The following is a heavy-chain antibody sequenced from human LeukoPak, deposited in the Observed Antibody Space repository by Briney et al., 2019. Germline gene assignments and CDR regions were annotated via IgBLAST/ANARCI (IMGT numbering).Heavy chain of an antibody. Sequence: GASVKVSCKASGGTFSSYAISWVRQAPGQGLEWMGGIIPIFGTASYAQKFQGRVTITADESTSTAYMELSSLRSEDTAVYYCARDRSEILGYYYYGMDVWGQGTTVTVSS. D-gene: IGHD5-24*01. J-gene: IGHJ6*02. V-gene: IGHV1-69*13. CDR3: ARDRSEILGYYYYGMDV. CDR2: IIPIFGTA. CDR1: GGTFSSYA.